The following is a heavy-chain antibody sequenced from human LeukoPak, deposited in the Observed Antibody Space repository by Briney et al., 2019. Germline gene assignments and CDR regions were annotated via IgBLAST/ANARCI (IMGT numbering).Heavy chain of an antibody. CDR3: AEYSGEYYIYQYMDV. CDR1: GFTFSSYD. D-gene: IGHD3-10*01. CDR2: ISASGGST. Sequence: GGSLRLSCAASGFTFSSYDMSWVRQAPGKGVEWVSPISASGGSTFYADSVKGRFTISRDNSKSTLYLQMNSLRAEDTAVYYCAEYSGEYYIYQYMDVWGKGTTVTVSS. J-gene: IGHJ6*03. V-gene: IGHV3-23*01.